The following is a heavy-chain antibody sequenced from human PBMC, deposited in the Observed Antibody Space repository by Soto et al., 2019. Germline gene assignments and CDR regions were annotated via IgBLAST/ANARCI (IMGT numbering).Heavy chain of an antibody. V-gene: IGHV3-33*01. Sequence: QVQLVESGGGVVQPGRSLRLSCAASGFTFSSYGMHWVRQAPGKGLEWVAVIWYDGSNKYYADSVKDRFTISRDNSNNTLYLQMTSLRAEDTAVYYCARDDYGYNTDYWGQGTLVTVSS. CDR3: ARDDYGYNTDY. D-gene: IGHD4-17*01. CDR2: IWYDGSNK. CDR1: GFTFSSYG. J-gene: IGHJ4*02.